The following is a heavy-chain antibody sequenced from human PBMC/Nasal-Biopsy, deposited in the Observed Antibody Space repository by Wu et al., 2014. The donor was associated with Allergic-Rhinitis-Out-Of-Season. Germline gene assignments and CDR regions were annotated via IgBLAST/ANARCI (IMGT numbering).Heavy chain of an antibody. CDR3: TTDSPVANWNYVPYMDV. V-gene: IGHV3-15*01. J-gene: IGHJ6*03. Sequence: LRLSCAGSGFIFSGYSMNWVRQAPGKGLEWVGRIKSKTDGGTTDYAAPVKGRFTISRDDSKNTLYLQMNSLKTEDTAVYYCTTDSPVANWNYVPYMDVWGKGTTVTVSS. CDR1: GFIFSGYS. CDR2: IKSKTDGGTT. D-gene: IGHD1-7*01.